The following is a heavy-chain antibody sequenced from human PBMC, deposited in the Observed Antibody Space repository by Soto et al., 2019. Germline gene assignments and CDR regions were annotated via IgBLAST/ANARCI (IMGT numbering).Heavy chain of an antibody. J-gene: IGHJ4*02. CDR1: GGSISSGGYS. D-gene: IGHD2-21*02. CDR2: IYHSGST. V-gene: IGHV4-30-2*01. Sequence: QLQLQESGSGLVKPSQTLSLTCAVSGGSISSGGYSWSWIRQPPGKGLEWIGYIYHSGSTYYNPSPKGRAXXSXDXXKNQFSLKLSYVTAADTAVYYCARGESSDAETFDYWGQGTLVTVSS. CDR3: ARGESSDAETFDY.